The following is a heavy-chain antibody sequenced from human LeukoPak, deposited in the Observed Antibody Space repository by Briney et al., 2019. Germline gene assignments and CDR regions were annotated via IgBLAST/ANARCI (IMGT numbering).Heavy chain of an antibody. CDR1: GFILRDQY. CDR3: AKKGYYDGSGYYMYYFDH. D-gene: IGHD3-22*01. Sequence: GSLKPPLAASGFILRDQYMDLIPQASGKGLEWVSAINGSGGTAYYADSVKGRFTISRDNSKNTLYLQMNSLRAEDTAVYYCAKKGYYDGSGYYMYYFDHWGQGTLVTVSS. J-gene: IGHJ4*02. V-gene: IGHV3-23*01. CDR2: INGSGGTA.